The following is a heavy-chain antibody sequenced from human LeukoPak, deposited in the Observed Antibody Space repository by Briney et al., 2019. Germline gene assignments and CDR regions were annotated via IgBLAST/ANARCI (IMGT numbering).Heavy chain of an antibody. D-gene: IGHD5-24*01. J-gene: IGHJ4*02. CDR3: ATHGYNPLDY. CDR1: GFTFSSYN. Sequence: PGGSLRLSCAASGFTFSSYNMNWVRQAPGKGLEWVSSISNTGSYIYYADSVKGRFIISRDNAKNSLYLQMNSLRAEDTAVYYCATHGYNPLDYWGQGTLVTVSS. V-gene: IGHV3-21*01. CDR2: ISNTGSYI.